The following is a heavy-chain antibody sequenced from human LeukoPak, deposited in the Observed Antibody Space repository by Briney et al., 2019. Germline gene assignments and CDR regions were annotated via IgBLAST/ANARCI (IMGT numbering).Heavy chain of an antibody. CDR1: GFTVSSNY. Sequence: HPGGSLRLSCAASGFTVSSNYMSWVRQAPGKGLEWVSVIYSGGSTYYADSVKGRFTISRDNSKNTLYLQMNSLRAEDTAVYYCARGNTPDSGLWFDPWGQGTLVTVSS. D-gene: IGHD1-1*01. CDR2: IYSGGST. J-gene: IGHJ5*02. CDR3: ARGNTPDSGLWFDP. V-gene: IGHV3-66*01.